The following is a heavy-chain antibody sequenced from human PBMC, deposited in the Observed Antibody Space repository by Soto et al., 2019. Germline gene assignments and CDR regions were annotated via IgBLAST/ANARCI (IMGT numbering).Heavy chain of an antibody. J-gene: IGHJ6*02. CDR2: IYYSGST. CDR3: ARDKVGWITTSCSRRYYGMDV. V-gene: IGHV4-30-4*01. CDR1: GGSISSGDYY. Sequence: QVQLQESGPGLVKPSQTLSLTCTVSGGSISSGDYYWSWIRQPPGKGLEWIGYIYYSGSTYYNPSLKSRVTIPVDTSTNQSSQELSSVTAADTAVYYCARDKVGWITTSCSRRYYGMDVWGQGTTVTVSS. D-gene: IGHD2-2*01.